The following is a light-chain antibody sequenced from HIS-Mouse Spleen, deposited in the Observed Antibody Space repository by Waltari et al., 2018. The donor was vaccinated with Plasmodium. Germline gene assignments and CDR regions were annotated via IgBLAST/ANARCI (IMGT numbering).Light chain of an antibody. CDR3: CSYAGSSTYV. J-gene: IGLJ1*01. CDR1: SSDVGRYNL. V-gene: IGLV2-23*01. Sequence: QSALTQPASVSGSPGQSITISCTGTSSDVGRYNLVSWYQQHPGKAPKLMIYEGSKRPSGVSHRFSGSKSDNTASLTISGLQAEDEADYYCCSYAGSSTYVFGTGTQVTVL. CDR2: EGS.